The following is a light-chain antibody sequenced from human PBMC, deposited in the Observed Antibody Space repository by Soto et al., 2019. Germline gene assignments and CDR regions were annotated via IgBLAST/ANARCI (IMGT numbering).Light chain of an antibody. J-gene: IGLJ2*01. Sequence: QSALTQPASVSGSPGQSITISCTGTSSDVGGYNYVSWYQQYPGKAPKLMIYDVTYRPSGVSNRFSGSKSGNTASLTISGLQAEDEADYYCSSYTGSTAVVFGGGTKLT. V-gene: IGLV2-14*01. CDR1: SSDVGGYNY. CDR3: SSYTGSTAVV. CDR2: DVT.